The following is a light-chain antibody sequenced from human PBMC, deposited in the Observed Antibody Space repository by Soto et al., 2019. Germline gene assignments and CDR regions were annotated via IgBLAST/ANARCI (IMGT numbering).Light chain of an antibody. V-gene: IGKV1-17*02. CDR3: QQYFEWPPMT. CDR2: AAS. CDR1: QGITND. Sequence: DIQMTQSPSSLSASVGDRVTITCRASQGITNDLGWYQQKPGEAPKRLIYAASTLQSGVPSRFSGSGSGTEFTLTISNLQPEDFAIYYCQQYFEWPPMTFGQGTKVEI. J-gene: IGKJ1*01.